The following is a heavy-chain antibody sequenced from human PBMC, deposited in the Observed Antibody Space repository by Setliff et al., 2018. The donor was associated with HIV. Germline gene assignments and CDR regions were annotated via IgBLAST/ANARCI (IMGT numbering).Heavy chain of an antibody. Sequence: SVKVSCKASGGTISRNAISWVRQAPGQGLEWIGGITPIFGTPKYAQKFQGRVTITADESRSTAYLELSSLRSEDTAVYYCATAGEMATIGYSYYYMGVWGKGTTVTVSS. CDR3: ATAGEMATIGYSYYYMGV. V-gene: IGHV1-69*13. CDR2: ITPIFGTP. J-gene: IGHJ6*03. CDR1: GGTISRNA. D-gene: IGHD3-10*01.